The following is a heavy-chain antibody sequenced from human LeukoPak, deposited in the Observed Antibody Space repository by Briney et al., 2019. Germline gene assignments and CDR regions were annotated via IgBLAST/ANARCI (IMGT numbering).Heavy chain of an antibody. CDR3: ARLLIYCSSTSCHFDY. J-gene: IGHJ4*02. V-gene: IGHV4-39*01. CDR2: IYYSGIT. Sequence: SETLSLTCTVSGGSISSSSYYWGWIRQPPGKGLEWIGSIYYSGITYYNPSLKSRVTISVETSNNQFSLKLSSVTAADTAMYYCARLLIYCSSTSCHFDYWGQGTLVTVSS. D-gene: IGHD2-2*01. CDR1: GGSISSSSYY.